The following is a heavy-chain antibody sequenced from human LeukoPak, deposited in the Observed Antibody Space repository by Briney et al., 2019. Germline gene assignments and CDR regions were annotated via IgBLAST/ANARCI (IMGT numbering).Heavy chain of an antibody. J-gene: IGHJ4*02. V-gene: IGHV3-23*01. CDR2: IFGSGGSA. CDR3: AKTTTGYSSGRYPGWPVDY. D-gene: IGHD6-19*01. CDR1: GFTFNSYA. Sequence: GGSLRLSCAASGFTFNSYAMCWVRQAPGKGLEWVSGIFGSGGSAHYADSVKGRFTISRDNSKNTVYLQMNSLRAEDTAVYYRAKTTTGYSSGRYPGWPVDYWGQGALVTVSS.